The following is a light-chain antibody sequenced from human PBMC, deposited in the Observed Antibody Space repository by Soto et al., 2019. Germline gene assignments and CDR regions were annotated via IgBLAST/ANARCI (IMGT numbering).Light chain of an antibody. J-gene: IGKJ1*01. CDR3: QPYNSFSEA. V-gene: IGKV1-6*01. Sequence: AMQITRAPSWLSAAVGERVTMTCRASQGIRNDLGWYQQKPGKAPKLLIYAASNLQSGVPSRFSGSGSGTDFTLPISSLQPEDFATYYCQPYNSFSEAFGQGTKVDIK. CDR2: AAS. CDR1: QGIRND.